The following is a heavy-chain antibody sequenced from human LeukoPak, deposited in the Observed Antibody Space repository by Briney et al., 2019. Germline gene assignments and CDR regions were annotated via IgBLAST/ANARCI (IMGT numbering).Heavy chain of an antibody. Sequence: SQTLSLTCTVSGGSISSGSYYWSWLRQPAGKGLEWIRRIYNSGNSNYNPSLKSRVTISVDPSKNQFSLKLSSVTAADTAVCYCARAILETYYDILTGYSEYNWFDPWGQGTLVTVSS. J-gene: IGHJ5*02. CDR1: GGSISSGSYY. CDR3: ARAILETYYDILTGYSEYNWFDP. CDR2: IYNSGNS. V-gene: IGHV4-61*02. D-gene: IGHD3-9*01.